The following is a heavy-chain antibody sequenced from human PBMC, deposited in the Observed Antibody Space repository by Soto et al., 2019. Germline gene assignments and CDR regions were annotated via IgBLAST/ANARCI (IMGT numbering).Heavy chain of an antibody. D-gene: IGHD3-10*01. CDR1: GASFSDSY. CDR3: ARELPSRYFDL. Sequence: QVRLQQWGAGLLKPSETLSLTCAVYGASFSDSYWNWIRQPPGKGLEWIGEINHSGSTIYNTSLESRVSISLDTLRTQFTLNMSSATAADTAVYCCARELPSRYFDLWGRGTPVTVSS. V-gene: IGHV4-34*01. J-gene: IGHJ2*01. CDR2: INHSGST.